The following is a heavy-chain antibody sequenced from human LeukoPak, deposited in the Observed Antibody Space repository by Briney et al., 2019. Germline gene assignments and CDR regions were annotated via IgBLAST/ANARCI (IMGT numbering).Heavy chain of an antibody. Sequence: SETLSLTCTVSGGSISSHYWSWIRQPPGKGLEWIGYIYYSGSTNYNPSLKSRVTISVDTSKNQFSLKLSSVTAADTAVYYCATAECCYYYMDVWGKGTTVTVSS. D-gene: IGHD3-3*01. CDR3: ATAECCYYYMDV. CDR1: GGSISSHY. J-gene: IGHJ6*03. CDR2: IYYSGST. V-gene: IGHV4-59*11.